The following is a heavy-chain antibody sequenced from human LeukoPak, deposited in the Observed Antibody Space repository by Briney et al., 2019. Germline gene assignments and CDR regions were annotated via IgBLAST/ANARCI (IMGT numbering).Heavy chain of an antibody. J-gene: IGHJ4*02. D-gene: IGHD6-13*01. V-gene: IGHV4-59*01. CDR2: IYYSGST. CDR1: GGSISSYY. CDR3: ARGSWYDY. Sequence: SETLSLTCTVSGGSISSYYWSWIRQPPGKGLEWIGYIYYSGSTNYNPSLKSRVTISVDTSKNQFSLKLSSVTAADTAVYYCARGSWYDYWGQGTLVTVSS.